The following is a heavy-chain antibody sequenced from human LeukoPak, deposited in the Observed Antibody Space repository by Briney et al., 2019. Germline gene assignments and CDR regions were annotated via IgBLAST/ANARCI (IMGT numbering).Heavy chain of an antibody. D-gene: IGHD1-26*01. J-gene: IGHJ4*02. Sequence: GGSLRLSCAASGFTFNKYSMSWVRQAPGKGLEWVSGISGSASTTSYADSVKGRFTISRDNSKNTLYLQMNSLRAEDTAVYYCARRVGATGFDYWGQGTLVTVSS. CDR3: ARRVGATGFDY. CDR1: GFTFNKYS. V-gene: IGHV3-23*01. CDR2: ISGSASTT.